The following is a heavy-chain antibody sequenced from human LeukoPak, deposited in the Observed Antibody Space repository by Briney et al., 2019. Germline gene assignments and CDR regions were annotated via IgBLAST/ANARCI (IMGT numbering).Heavy chain of an antibody. V-gene: IGHV3-30*18. J-gene: IGHJ3*02. Sequence: QPGRSLRLSCAASGFTFSSYGMHWVRQAPGTGLEWVALISYDGSNKYYADSVKGRFTISRDNSKNTLYLQMNSLRAEDTAVYYCAKGSGYSSSWYAFDIWGQGTMVTVSS. CDR2: ISYDGSNK. D-gene: IGHD6-13*01. CDR3: AKGSGYSSSWYAFDI. CDR1: GFTFSSYG.